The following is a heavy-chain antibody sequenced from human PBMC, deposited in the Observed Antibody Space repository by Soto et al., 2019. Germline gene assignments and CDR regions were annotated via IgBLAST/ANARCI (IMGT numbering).Heavy chain of an antibody. V-gene: IGHV4-4*07. CDR3: AREKYSRAPQPY. Sequence: SETLSLTCTVAGGSISSCYWSWMRQPAGKGLESSGRIYTSGSTNYNPSLKSRVTMSVDTSKHQLCLKLSSVPAADTAVYYYAREKYSRAPQPYWGQGTLV. D-gene: IGHD6-6*01. CDR1: GGSISSCY. J-gene: IGHJ4*02. CDR2: IYTSGST.